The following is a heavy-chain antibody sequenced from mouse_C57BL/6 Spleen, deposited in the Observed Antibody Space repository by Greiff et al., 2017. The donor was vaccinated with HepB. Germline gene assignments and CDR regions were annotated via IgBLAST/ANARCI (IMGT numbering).Heavy chain of an antibody. D-gene: IGHD2-3*01. CDR3: ARNIYDGYYWYFDV. Sequence: VKLQESGPGLVQPSQSLSITCTVSGFSLTSYGVHWVRQSPGKGLEWLGVIWSGGSTDYNAAFISRLSISKDNSKSQVFFKMNSLQADDTAIYYCARNIYDGYYWYFDVWGTGTTVTVSS. V-gene: IGHV2-2*01. CDR2: IWSGGST. CDR1: GFSLTSYG. J-gene: IGHJ1*03.